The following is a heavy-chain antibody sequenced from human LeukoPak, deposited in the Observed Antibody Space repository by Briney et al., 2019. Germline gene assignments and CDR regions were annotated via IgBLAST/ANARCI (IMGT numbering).Heavy chain of an antibody. CDR3: ARARYCSSTSCYPSYYYYYMDV. D-gene: IGHD2-2*01. CDR2: ISYDGNNK. Sequence: PGGSLRLSCAASGFTFSSYAMHWVRQAPGKGLEWVAVISYDGNNKYYADSVKGRFTISRDNSKNTLYLQMNSLRAEDTAVYYCARARYCSSTSCYPSYYYYYMDVWGKGTTVTVSS. V-gene: IGHV3-30*01. CDR1: GFTFSSYA. J-gene: IGHJ6*03.